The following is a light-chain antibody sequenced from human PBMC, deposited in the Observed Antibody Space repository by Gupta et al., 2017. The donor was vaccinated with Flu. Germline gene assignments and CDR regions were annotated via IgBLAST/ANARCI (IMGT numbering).Light chain of an antibody. V-gene: IGKV1-5*03. CDR2: KAS. CDR1: HSISSW. J-gene: IGKJ1*01. CDR3: QQYNSDPWT. Sequence: PSNLSASVGDRVTITCRASHSISSWLAWYQQKPGKAPKLLIYKASSLESGVPSRFSGSGSGTEFTLTISSLQPDDFATYYCQQYNSDPWTFGQGTKVEIK.